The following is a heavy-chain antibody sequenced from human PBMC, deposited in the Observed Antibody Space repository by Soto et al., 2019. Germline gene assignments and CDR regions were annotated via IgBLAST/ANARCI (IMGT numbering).Heavy chain of an antibody. V-gene: IGHV1-2*04. CDR2: INPNSGGT. Sequence: GASVKVSCKASGYTFTGYYMHWVRQAPGQGLEWMGWINPNSGGTNYAQKFQGWVTMTRDTSISTAYMELSRLRSDDTAVYYCAGSEGGYYYYYYGMDVWGQGTTVTVSS. D-gene: IGHD3-16*01. CDR3: AGSEGGYYYYYYGMDV. J-gene: IGHJ6*02. CDR1: GYTFTGYY.